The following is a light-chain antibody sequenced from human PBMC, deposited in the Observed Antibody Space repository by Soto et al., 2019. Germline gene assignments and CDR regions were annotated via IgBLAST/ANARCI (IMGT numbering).Light chain of an antibody. CDR2: EAS. CDR3: QQRFNWPRFT. J-gene: IGKJ2*01. V-gene: IGKV3-11*01. CDR1: QSVSSY. Sequence: EIVLTQSPATLSLSPGERATLSCRARQSVSSYLAWYQQKPGQAPRLLIYEASNRATGIPARFSGGGSGTDFTLTISSLEPEDFAVYYCQQRFNWPRFTFGQGTKLEIK.